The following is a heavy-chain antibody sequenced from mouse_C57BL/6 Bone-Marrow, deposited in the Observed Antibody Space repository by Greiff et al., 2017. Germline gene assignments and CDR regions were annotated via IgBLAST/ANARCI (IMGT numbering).Heavy chain of an antibody. J-gene: IGHJ2*01. CDR2: IYPRSGNT. D-gene: IGHD1-1*01. CDR1: GYTFTSYG. V-gene: IGHV1-81*01. CDR3: ARSGYYYGEGDY. Sequence: QVQLQQSGAELARPGASVKLSCKASGYTFTSYGISWVKQRTGQGLEWIGEIYPRSGNTYYNEKFKGKATLTADKSSSTAYMELRSLTSEDSAVYFCARSGYYYGEGDYWGQGTTLTVSS.